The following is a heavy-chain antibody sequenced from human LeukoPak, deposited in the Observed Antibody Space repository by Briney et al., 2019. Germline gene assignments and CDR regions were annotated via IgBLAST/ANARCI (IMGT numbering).Heavy chain of an antibody. CDR1: GYTFTSYG. Sequence: ASVKVSCKASGYTFTSYGISWVRQAPGQGLEWMGWISAYNGNTNYAQKLQGRVTMTTDTSTSTAYMELRSLRSDDTAVYYCARDGPPGDILTGGYYYYGMDVWGQGTTVTVSS. D-gene: IGHD3-9*01. CDR2: ISAYNGNT. J-gene: IGHJ6*02. V-gene: IGHV1-18*01. CDR3: ARDGPPGDILTGGYYYYGMDV.